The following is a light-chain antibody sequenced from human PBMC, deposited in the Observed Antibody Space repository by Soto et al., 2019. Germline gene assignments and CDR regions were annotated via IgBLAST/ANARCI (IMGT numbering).Light chain of an antibody. CDR2: GAS. CDR1: QSVSSEK. Sequence: EIVLTQSPGTLSLSPGERASLSCRVSQSVSSEKLAWYQQKPGQAPRLLIFGASGRATGIPERFSGSGSGTDFSLTISRLEPEDSAVYYCQQYGSSLLTFGGGTKVDIK. V-gene: IGKV3-20*01. J-gene: IGKJ4*01. CDR3: QQYGSSLLT.